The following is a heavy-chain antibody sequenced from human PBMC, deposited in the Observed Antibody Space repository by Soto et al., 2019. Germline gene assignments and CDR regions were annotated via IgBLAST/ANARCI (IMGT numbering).Heavy chain of an antibody. Sequence: QEHLVESGGGVAQPGKSLRLSCAASGFDFSQFGRNWVRQAPGKGLKWLSGFWSDGNFQEYVDSVKVRFSISRDDSKKELYQQMNSKQPDDTAVYFGAKSIGMGRRSFYYYGMDLWGQGTTVTVSS. D-gene: IGHD3-3*02. CDR1: GFDFSQFG. V-gene: IGHV3-33*06. CDR2: FWSDGNFQ. CDR3: AKSIGMGRRSFYYYGMDL. J-gene: IGHJ6*02.